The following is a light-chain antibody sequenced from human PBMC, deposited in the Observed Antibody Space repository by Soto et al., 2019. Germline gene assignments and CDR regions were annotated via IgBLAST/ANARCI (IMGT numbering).Light chain of an antibody. CDR3: QSYDSSLSNLVV. J-gene: IGLJ2*01. CDR1: SSNTGADYD. Sequence: QSVLTQPPSVSEAPGQRVTISCTGSSSNTGADYDVHWYQHLPGSAPKLLIYDNNIRPSGVPDRFSGSKSGTSASLAITGLQAEDEGDYYCQSYDSSLSNLVVFGGGTKLTVL. CDR2: DNN. V-gene: IGLV1-40*01.